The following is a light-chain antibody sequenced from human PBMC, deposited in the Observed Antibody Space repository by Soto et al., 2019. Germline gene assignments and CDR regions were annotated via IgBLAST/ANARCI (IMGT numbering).Light chain of an antibody. V-gene: IGKV1-39*01. Sequence: DIQVTQSPPSLSVSVGDRVTITCRTSQYISNYLNWYQHKAGKAPQLLIYSASTLQIGVPSRFSGSGSGTEFTLTISTLQPDDYASYYCQSNYILPWTFGQGTKVETK. CDR2: SAS. CDR1: QYISNY. CDR3: QSNYILPWT. J-gene: IGKJ1*01.